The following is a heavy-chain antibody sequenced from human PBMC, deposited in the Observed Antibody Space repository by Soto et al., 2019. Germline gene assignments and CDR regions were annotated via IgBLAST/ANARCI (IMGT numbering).Heavy chain of an antibody. Sequence: SVKVSCKASGFTFISSAVQWVRQARGQRLEWIGWIVVGSGSTNYAQKFQERVTVTRDTSIGTAYLELTGLKSDDTAIYYCARDQQKYNPSFYHYYAMDLWGQGTTVTVSS. V-gene: IGHV1-58*01. CDR1: GFTFISSA. CDR2: IVVGSGST. D-gene: IGHD1-20*01. CDR3: ARDQQKYNPSFYHYYAMDL. J-gene: IGHJ6*02.